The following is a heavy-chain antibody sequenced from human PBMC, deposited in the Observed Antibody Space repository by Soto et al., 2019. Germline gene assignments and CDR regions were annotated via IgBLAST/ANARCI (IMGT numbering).Heavy chain of an antibody. J-gene: IGHJ3*02. D-gene: IGHD3-16*01. CDR3: GRSPWGDAIDI. Sequence: SVKVSCKASGGTFSSYTISWVRQAPGQGLEWMGRIIPILGKTNYSQKFQGRVTITRDTSASTGYMELSSLKSEDTAVYYCGRSPWGDAIDIWGQGTMVTVSS. V-gene: IGHV1-69*02. CDR1: GGTFSSYT. CDR2: IIPILGKT.